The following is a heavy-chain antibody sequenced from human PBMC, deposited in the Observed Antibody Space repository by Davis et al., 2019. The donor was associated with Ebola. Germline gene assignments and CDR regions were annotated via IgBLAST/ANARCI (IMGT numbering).Heavy chain of an antibody. CDR3: ARPWYSGTYYDAYDI. V-gene: IGHV4-39*01. CDR1: GASISSRSYY. Sequence: GSLRLSCTVSGASISSRSYYWGWIRQPPGKGLEWVGSFSYGDNTHYYNPSLRSRVTISVDTSRNQFSLKLSSATAADTAVYYCARPWYSGTYYDAYDIWGQGTTVTVSS. CDR2: FSYGDNT. J-gene: IGHJ6*02. D-gene: IGHD1-26*01.